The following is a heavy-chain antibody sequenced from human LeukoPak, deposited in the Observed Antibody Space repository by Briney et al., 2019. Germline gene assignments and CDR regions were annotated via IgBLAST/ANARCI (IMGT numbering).Heavy chain of an antibody. CDR1: GYSISSGYY. D-gene: IGHD4-17*01. CDR2: IYHSGST. V-gene: IGHV4-38-2*01. Sequence: SETLSLTCAVSGYSISSGYYWGWIRQPPGKGLEWIGSIYHSGSTYYNPSLKSRVTISVDTSKNQFSLKLSSVTAADTAVYYCARGGSGDYWVNYYYMDVWGKGTTVTVSS. J-gene: IGHJ6*03. CDR3: ARGGSGDYWVNYYYMDV.